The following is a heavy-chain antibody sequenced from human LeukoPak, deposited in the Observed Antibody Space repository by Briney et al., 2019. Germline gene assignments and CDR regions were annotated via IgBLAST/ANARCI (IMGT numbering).Heavy chain of an antibody. D-gene: IGHD5-24*01. CDR1: GFTFSDYS. J-gene: IGHJ4*02. V-gene: IGHV3-48*01. CDR3: ARDYKYAFDN. Sequence: GGSLRLSCAASGFTFSDYSMNWVGQAQGKGLEWISYIGIDSGNTNYADSVKGRFTISGDKAKNSLYLQMNSLRVEDTAVYYCARDYKYAFDNWGQGTLVTVSS. CDR2: IGIDSGNT.